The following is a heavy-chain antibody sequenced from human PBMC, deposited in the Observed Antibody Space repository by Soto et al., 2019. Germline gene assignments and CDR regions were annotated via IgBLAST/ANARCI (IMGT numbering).Heavy chain of an antibody. V-gene: IGHV2-5*02. Sequence: QINLIESGPTLVKPTQTLTLTCTFSGFSLSNSGAAVGWVRQPPGRALECLALIYWDGDTRYNASLGNRLTLTKDTSMTQVVLTLSNVDPADTATYSCPPRATMTIFGLIIDNGIGFDPWGQGTRVIVSS. CDR1: GFSLSNSGAA. J-gene: IGHJ5*02. D-gene: IGHD3-3*01. CDR2: IYWDGDT. CDR3: PPRATMTIFGLIIDNGIGFDP.